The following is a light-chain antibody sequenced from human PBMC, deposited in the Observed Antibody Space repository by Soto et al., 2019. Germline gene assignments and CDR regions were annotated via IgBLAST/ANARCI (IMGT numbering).Light chain of an antibody. V-gene: IGKV1-33*01. CDR2: DAS. Sequence: DIQMTQSPSSLSASAGDSVTITCQASRDISVYLNWYQHKPGHPPKLLVFDASNLHTGVPSRFSGSGSRTHFTFTITNLQPEDVATYYCQQYDNFPPYTFGQGTKLDIK. CDR1: RDISVY. J-gene: IGKJ2*01. CDR3: QQYDNFPPYT.